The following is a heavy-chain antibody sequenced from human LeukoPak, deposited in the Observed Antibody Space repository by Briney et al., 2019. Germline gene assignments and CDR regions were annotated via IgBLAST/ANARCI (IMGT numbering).Heavy chain of an antibody. D-gene: IGHD2-15*01. CDR2: ISGSGGGT. Sequence: GGSLRLSCAASGFTFSSYAMSWVRQAPGKGLEWVSTISGSGGGTYYADSVKGRFTISRDNSKNTLYLQMNSLRAEDTAVYYCAKVPPPSRGGWFDPRGQGTLVTVSS. V-gene: IGHV3-23*01. J-gene: IGHJ5*02. CDR3: AKVPPPSRGGWFDP. CDR1: GFTFSSYA.